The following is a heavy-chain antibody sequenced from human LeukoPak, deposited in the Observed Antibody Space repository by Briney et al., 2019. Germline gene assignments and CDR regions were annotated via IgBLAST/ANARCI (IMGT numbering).Heavy chain of an antibody. Sequence: ASVKVSCKASGYTFTSYDINWVRQATGQGLEWMGWMNPNSGNTGYAQKFQGRVTMTRNTSISTAYMELSSLRSEDTAVYYCARDGVIAARLYYYYYMDVWGKGTTVTVSS. J-gene: IGHJ6*03. CDR2: MNPNSGNT. CDR3: ARDGVIAARLYYYYYMDV. V-gene: IGHV1-8*01. CDR1: GYTFTSYD. D-gene: IGHD6-6*01.